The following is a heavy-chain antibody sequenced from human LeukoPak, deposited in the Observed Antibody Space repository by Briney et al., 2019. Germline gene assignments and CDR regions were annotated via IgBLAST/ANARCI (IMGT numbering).Heavy chain of an antibody. CDR2: INPSGGGT. J-gene: IGHJ4*02. Sequence: ASVKVSCKASGYTFSTYNMHWVRQAPGQGLEWMGIINPSGGGTSYAQKFQGRVTMTRDTSTSTVYMELSSLRSEDTALYYCAREIAAYYYFDYWGQGTVVTVSS. D-gene: IGHD6-6*01. V-gene: IGHV1-46*01. CDR3: AREIAAYYYFDY. CDR1: GYTFSTYN.